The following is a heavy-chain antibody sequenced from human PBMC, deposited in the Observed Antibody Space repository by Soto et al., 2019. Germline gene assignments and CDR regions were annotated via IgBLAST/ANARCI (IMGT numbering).Heavy chain of an antibody. J-gene: IGHJ2*01. D-gene: IGHD3-16*01. V-gene: IGHV3-74*01. CDR2: IKTDGSII. CDR3: SRVKQGAWYFYL. Sequence: DVQLVESGGGLVKPGGSLTLSCEASGFSFSSYWMHWVRQAPGKGLVWVSRIKTDGSIINYADFVEGRFTISRDNAKNTLFLQMNSLRVEDTSVYYCSRVKQGAWYFYLWGRGTLVTVSS. CDR1: GFSFSSYW.